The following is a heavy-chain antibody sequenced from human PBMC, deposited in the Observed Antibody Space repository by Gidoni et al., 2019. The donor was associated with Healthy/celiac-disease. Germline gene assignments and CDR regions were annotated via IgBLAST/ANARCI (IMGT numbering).Heavy chain of an antibody. D-gene: IGHD5-18*01. CDR2: INPSGGST. Sequence: QVQLVQSGAEVKKPGASVKGSCKAYGYTFTSYYMHWVRQAPGQGLEWMGIINPSGGSTSYAQKFQGRVTMTRDTSTSTVYMELSSLRSEDTAVYYCARESVDTAMVRYYYYYGMDVWGQGTTVTVSS. V-gene: IGHV1-46*03. CDR1: GYTFTSYY. J-gene: IGHJ6*02. CDR3: ARESVDTAMVRYYYYYGMDV.